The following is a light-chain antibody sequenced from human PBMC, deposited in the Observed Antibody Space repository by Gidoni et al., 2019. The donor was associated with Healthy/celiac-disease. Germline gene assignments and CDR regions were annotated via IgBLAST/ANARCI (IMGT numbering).Light chain of an antibody. CDR3: QQLNSYPRGT. V-gene: IGKV1-9*01. CDR2: AAS. J-gene: IGKJ3*01. CDR1: QGISSY. Sequence: DIQLTQSPSFLSASVGDRVTITCRASQGISSYLAWYQQKPGKAPKLLIYAASTLQSGVPSRFSGSGSGTEFTLTISSLKPEDFATYYCQQLNSYPRGTFGPGTKVDIK.